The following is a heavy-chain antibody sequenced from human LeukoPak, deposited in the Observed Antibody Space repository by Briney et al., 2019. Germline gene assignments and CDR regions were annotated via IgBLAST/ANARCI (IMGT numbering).Heavy chain of an antibody. CDR3: ASHSSSWYGFDY. V-gene: IGHV3-53*01. CDR2: IYSGGST. D-gene: IGHD6-13*01. Sequence: PGGSLRLSCAASGFTLSSNHMSWVRPGPGKGLEWVSVIYSGGSTYYADSVKGRFTISRDNSKNTLYLQMNSLRAEDTAVYYCASHSSSWYGFDYWGQGTLVTVSS. J-gene: IGHJ4*02. CDR1: GFTLSSNH.